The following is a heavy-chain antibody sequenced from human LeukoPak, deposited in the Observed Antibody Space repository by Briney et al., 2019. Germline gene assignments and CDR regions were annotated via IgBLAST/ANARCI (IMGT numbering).Heavy chain of an antibody. V-gene: IGHV4-59*08. Sequence: SETLSFTSTVSGGSISGVNWCWIPPRPGQGLVGFVHVYYRVITNYNPCLKSRVTISVATSNNRFSMKLASETAADTPVYYCPRLLGWGCPINWFVPWGRGTLVTVSS. J-gene: IGHJ5*02. D-gene: IGHD1-26*01. CDR2: VYYRVIT. CDR1: GGSISGVN. CDR3: PRLLGWGCPINWFVP.